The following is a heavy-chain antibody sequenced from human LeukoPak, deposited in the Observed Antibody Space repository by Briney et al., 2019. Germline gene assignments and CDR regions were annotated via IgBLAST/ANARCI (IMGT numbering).Heavy chain of an antibody. J-gene: IGHJ3*02. D-gene: IGHD3-3*01. CDR2: ISNRGKT. CDR1: GITFSSYD. CDR3: AKLPTIFGVADSFDI. V-gene: IGHV3-23*01. Sequence: GGSLRLSCVASGITFSSYDMSWVRQAPGKGLEWISAISNRGKTDYADSVKGRFTISRDNSKNTLYLQLSSLRADDTAIYYCAKLPTIFGVADSFDIWGQGTLVTVSS.